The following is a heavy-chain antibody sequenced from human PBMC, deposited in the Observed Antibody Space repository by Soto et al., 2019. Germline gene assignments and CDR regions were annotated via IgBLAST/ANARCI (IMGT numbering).Heavy chain of an antibody. V-gene: IGHV1-46*01. CDR1: GDTFTSYY. CDR3: ARGGKLAVASKLSVFDI. Sequence: QVQLMQSGAEVKKPGASVKVSCNTSGDTFTSYYFHWVRQAPGLRLEWMGTVNPSGGGTFYAQRFRGIVTMTSDTSTSTVYMELSSLSSEDTAIYYCARGGKLAVASKLSVFDIWGQGTLVTVSS. D-gene: IGHD6-19*01. J-gene: IGHJ3*02. CDR2: VNPSGGGT.